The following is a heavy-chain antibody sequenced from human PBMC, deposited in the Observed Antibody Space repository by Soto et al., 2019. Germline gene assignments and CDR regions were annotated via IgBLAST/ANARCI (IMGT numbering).Heavy chain of an antibody. V-gene: IGHV3-23*01. CDR2: ISGSGGST. D-gene: IGHD5-18*01. J-gene: IGHJ4*02. CDR1: GFTFSSYA. Sequence: GALRLSCAASGFTFSSYAMSWVRQAPGKGLEWVSAISGSGGSTYYADSVKGRFTISRDNSKNTLYLQMNSLRAEDTAVYYCAKRGEYSYGYYYFDYWGQGTLVTVSS. CDR3: AKRGEYSYGYYYFDY.